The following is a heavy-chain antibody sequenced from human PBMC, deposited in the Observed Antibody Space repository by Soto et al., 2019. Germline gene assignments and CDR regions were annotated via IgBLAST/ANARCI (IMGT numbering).Heavy chain of an antibody. D-gene: IGHD6-19*01. CDR1: GFTFSNYA. J-gene: IGHJ4*01. V-gene: IGHV3-64*07. CDR3: AVIAVVGYSVDY. CDR2: ITSNGGST. Sequence: EVQLVESGGGLVQPGGSLRLSCAASGFTFSNYAIHWVRQAPGKGLEYVSGITSNGGSTYYADSVKGRFTISRDNSKNTLYLQMGSLRAEDMAVYYCAVIAVVGYSVDYWGQGTLVTVSS.